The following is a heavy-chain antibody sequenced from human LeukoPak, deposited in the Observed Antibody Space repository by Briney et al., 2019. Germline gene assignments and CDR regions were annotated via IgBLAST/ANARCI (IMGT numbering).Heavy chain of an antibody. CDR1: GGSISSYY. CDR3: ARDGPRNDYGDISFDY. D-gene: IGHD4-17*01. J-gene: IGHJ4*02. Sequence: SETLSLTCTVPGGSISSYYWSWIRQPPGKGLEWIGYIFYSGTTNYNPSLKSRVTISVDTSKNQFSLKLSSVTAADTAVYYCARDGPRNDYGDISFDYWGQGTLVTVSS. V-gene: IGHV4-59*12. CDR2: IFYSGTT.